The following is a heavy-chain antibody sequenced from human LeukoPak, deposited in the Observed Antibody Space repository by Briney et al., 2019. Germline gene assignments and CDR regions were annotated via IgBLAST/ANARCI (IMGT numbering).Heavy chain of an antibody. Sequence: ASVKVSCKASGYTFSGYYIHWVRQAPGQGLEWMGWINPNSGGTNYAQKFQGRVTMTRDTSISTAYMELSRLRFDDTAVYYRARPPMVRGVNWFDPWGQGTLVTVSS. V-gene: IGHV1-2*02. J-gene: IGHJ5*02. CDR2: INPNSGGT. CDR3: ARPPMVRGVNWFDP. D-gene: IGHD3-10*01. CDR1: GYTFSGYY.